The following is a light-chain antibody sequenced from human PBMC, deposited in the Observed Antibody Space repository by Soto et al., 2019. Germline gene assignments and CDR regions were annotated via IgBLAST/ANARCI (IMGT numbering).Light chain of an antibody. J-gene: IGLJ1*01. Sequence: QSFLSQPRSVSGSPVQSVSISCTGTSSDVCGYNYFSWYQQYPGKSPKLMIYDVTNRPSGFPDRFSGSKSGNRASLTISGLQAEDEADYYCHSHDSSLSXFYVLGTGTKVXV. CDR3: HSHDSSLSXFYV. CDR1: SSDVCGYNY. V-gene: IGLV2-11*01. CDR2: DVT.